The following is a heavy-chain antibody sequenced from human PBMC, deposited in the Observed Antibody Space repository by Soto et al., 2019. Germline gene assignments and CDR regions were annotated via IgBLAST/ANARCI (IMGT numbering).Heavy chain of an antibody. V-gene: IGHV6-1*01. CDR2: TYYRSKWYN. D-gene: IGHD2-2*01. CDR3: ARVSTSFVVPAAMDYYYYGMDV. Sequence: SQTLSLTCAISGDSVSSNSAAWNWIRQSPSRGLEWLGRTYYRSKWYNDYAVSVESRITINPDTSKNQFSLQLNSVTPEDTAVYYCARVSTSFVVPAAMDYYYYGMDVWGQGTTVTVSS. CDR1: GDSVSSNSAA. J-gene: IGHJ6*02.